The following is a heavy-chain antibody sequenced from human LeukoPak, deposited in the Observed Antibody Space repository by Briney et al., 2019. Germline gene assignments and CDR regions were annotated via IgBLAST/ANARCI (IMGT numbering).Heavy chain of an antibody. CDR3: ARQALRFLEWFQGPYFDY. CDR2: IYHSGST. D-gene: IGHD3-3*01. Sequence: SETLSLTCAVSGYSISSGYYWGWIRQPPGKGLEWIGSIYHSGSTYYNPSLKSRVTISVDTSKYQFSLKLSSVTAADTAVYYCARQALRFLEWFQGPYFDYWGQGTLVTVSS. V-gene: IGHV4-38-2*01. J-gene: IGHJ4*02. CDR1: GYSISSGYY.